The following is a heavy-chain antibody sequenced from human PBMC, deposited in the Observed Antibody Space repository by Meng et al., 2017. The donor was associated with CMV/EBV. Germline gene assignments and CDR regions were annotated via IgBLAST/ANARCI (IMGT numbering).Heavy chain of an antibody. CDR3: ARDLRGSSRPIYYGMDV. D-gene: IGHD2-2*01. CDR1: GYTFTGYY. J-gene: IGHJ6*02. CDR2: INPNSGGT. V-gene: IGHV1-2*02. Sequence: ASVKVSCKASGYTFTGYYMHWVRQAPGQGLEWMGWINPNSGGTNYAQKFQGRVTMTRDTSISTAYMELSRLSSDDTAVYYCARDLRGSSRPIYYGMDVWGQGTTVTVSS.